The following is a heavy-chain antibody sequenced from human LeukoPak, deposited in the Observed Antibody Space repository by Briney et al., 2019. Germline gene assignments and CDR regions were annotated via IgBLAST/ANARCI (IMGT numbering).Heavy chain of an antibody. CDR1: GGSISSSSYY. V-gene: IGHV4-39*01. D-gene: IGHD1-26*01. Sequence: PSETLSLTCTVSGGSISSSSYYWGWIRQPPGKGLEWIGSIYYSGSTYYNPSLKSRVTISVDTSKNQFSLKLSSVTAADTAVNYCARRDGGSYHVVHFDYWGQGTLVTVSS. J-gene: IGHJ4*02. CDR3: ARRDGGSYHVVHFDY. CDR2: IYYSGST.